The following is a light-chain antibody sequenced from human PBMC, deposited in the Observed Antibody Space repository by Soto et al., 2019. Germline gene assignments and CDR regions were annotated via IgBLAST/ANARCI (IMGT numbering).Light chain of an antibody. CDR2: RTN. Sequence: QPVLTQPPSASGTPGQRGTISCSGSSSNIGSNYVYWYQHLPGTAPKLLIYRTNQRPSGVPDRFSGSRSGTSAFLAISGLRSEDEADYYCAAWDDSLSGRVFGTGTKVTVL. CDR1: SSNIGSNY. J-gene: IGLJ1*01. V-gene: IGLV1-47*01. CDR3: AAWDDSLSGRV.